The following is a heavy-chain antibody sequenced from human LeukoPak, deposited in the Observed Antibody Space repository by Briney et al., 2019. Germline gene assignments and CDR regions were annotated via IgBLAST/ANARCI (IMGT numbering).Heavy chain of an antibody. CDR1: GGSFSGHY. CDR2: TSQSGST. CDR3: AREGQQLVPPFDY. V-gene: IGHV4-34*01. D-gene: IGHD6-6*01. Sequence: SETLSLTCAVYGGSFSGHYWSWIRQPPGKGLEWIGETSQSGSTNYNPSLESRVTISVDTSKNQFSLKLTSLTAADTAVYYCAREGQQLVPPFDYWGQGNLVTVSS. J-gene: IGHJ4*02.